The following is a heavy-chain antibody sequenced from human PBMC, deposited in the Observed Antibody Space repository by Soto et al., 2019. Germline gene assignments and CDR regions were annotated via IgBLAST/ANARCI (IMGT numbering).Heavy chain of an antibody. CDR1: GGSVSSGSYY. Sequence: SETLSLTCTVSGGSVSSGSYYWIWIRQPPGRGLEWIGYIYYSGSSNYNPSLKSRVTISVDTSKNQFSLKLSSVTAADTAVYYCARVRTYSSSSGPNWFDPWGQGTLVTVSS. D-gene: IGHD6-6*01. J-gene: IGHJ5*02. CDR3: ARVRTYSSSSGPNWFDP. CDR2: IYYSGSS. V-gene: IGHV4-61*01.